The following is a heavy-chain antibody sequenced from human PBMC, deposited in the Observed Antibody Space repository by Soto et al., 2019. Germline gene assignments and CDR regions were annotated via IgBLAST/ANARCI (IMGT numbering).Heavy chain of an antibody. CDR3: ARQTLYHYYDSSGYNWFDP. CDR1: GYTFTSYG. CDR2: ISAYNGNT. V-gene: IGHV1-18*01. J-gene: IGHJ5*02. D-gene: IGHD3-22*01. Sequence: ASVKVSCKASGYTFTSYGISWVRQAPGQGLEWMGWISAYNGNTNYAQKLQGRVTMTTDTSTSTAYMELRSLRSDDTAVYYCARQTLYHYYDSSGYNWFDPWGQGNMVAV.